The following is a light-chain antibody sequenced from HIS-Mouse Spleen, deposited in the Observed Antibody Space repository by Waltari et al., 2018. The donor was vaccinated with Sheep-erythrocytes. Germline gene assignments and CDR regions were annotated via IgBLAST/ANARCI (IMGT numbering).Light chain of an antibody. CDR2: DVS. V-gene: IGLV2-14*03. CDR1: SSDVGGYNY. CDR3: SSYTSSSTWV. J-gene: IGLJ3*02. Sequence: QSALTQPASVSGSPGQSITIPCTGTSSDVGGYNYVASYQQHPGNAPKLRIYDVSNRPSGVSNRFSGSKSGNTASLTISGLQAEDEADYYCSSYTSSSTWVFGGGTKLTVL.